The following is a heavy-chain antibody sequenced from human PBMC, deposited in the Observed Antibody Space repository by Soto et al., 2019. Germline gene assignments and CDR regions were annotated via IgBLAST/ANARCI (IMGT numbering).Heavy chain of an antibody. D-gene: IGHD6-19*01. J-gene: IGHJ4*02. V-gene: IGHV1-18*01. CDR2: ITSYNGNT. CDR3: ARSPIPVAGTVFDY. CDR1: GGSINSNT. Sequence: GASVEVCWEACGGSINSNTRRWVQQATGQGLEWMGWITSYNGNTNYAHTLQGRVTMTTDTSTSTAYMELRSLRSDDTAVYYCARSPIPVAGTVFDYWGQGTLVTVSS.